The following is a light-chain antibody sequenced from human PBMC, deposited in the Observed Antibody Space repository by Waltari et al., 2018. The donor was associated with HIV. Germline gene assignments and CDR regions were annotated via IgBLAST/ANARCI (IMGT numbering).Light chain of an antibody. V-gene: IGKV3-20*01. CDR3: QYSRT. Sequence: ELVLTQSPGTLSLSPGESASLSCRANESVCSSYLAWYQQKPGQSPRLLISGASSRATGIPDRFIGTGSGTDFTLIISRLEREDFAVYYCQYSRTFGQGTRLEIK. CDR2: GAS. J-gene: IGKJ2*01. CDR1: ESVCSSY.